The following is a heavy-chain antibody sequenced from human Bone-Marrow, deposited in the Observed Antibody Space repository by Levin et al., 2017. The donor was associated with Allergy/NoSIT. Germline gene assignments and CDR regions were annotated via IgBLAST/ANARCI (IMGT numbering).Heavy chain of an antibody. CDR2: IYSGGKT. Sequence: PGGSLRLSCAASGFTIHNNYMSWVRQAPGRGLEWVSLIYSGGKTYYADSVKGRFTISRDNSNLYLQMNSLRVEDTAIYYCAGTSSKGYWGQGTLVTVSS. CDR3: AGTSSKGY. V-gene: IGHV3-53*01. CDR1: GFTIHNNY. J-gene: IGHJ4*02.